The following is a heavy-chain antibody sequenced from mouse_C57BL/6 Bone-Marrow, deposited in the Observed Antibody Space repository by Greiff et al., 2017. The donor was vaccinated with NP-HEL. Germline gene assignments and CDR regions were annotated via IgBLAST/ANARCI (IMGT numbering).Heavy chain of an antibody. CDR2: ISYDGSN. Sequence: EVKLMESGPGLVKPSQSLSLTCSVTGYSITSGYYWNWIRQFPGNKLEWMGYISYDGSNNYNPSLKNRISITRDTSKNQFFLKLNSVTTEDTATYYCARDNYSNYLYYFDYWGQGTTLTVSS. J-gene: IGHJ2*01. D-gene: IGHD2-5*01. V-gene: IGHV3-6*01. CDR1: GYSITSGYY. CDR3: ARDNYSNYLYYFDY.